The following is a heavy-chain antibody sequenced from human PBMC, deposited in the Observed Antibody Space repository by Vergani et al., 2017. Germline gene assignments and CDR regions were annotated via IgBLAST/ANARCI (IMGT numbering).Heavy chain of an antibody. CDR3: ALDDSERVGYFQH. Sequence: QVQLVQSGAEVKKPGASVKVSCKASEYTFTGYYMPWVRQAPGQGLEWMGWINPNSGGTNYAQKFQGRFTMTRDTSISTAYMELSRLRSDDTAVYYCALDDSERVGYFQHWGQGTLVTVSS. V-gene: IGHV1-2*02. CDR1: EYTFTGYY. CDR2: INPNSGGT. J-gene: IGHJ1*01. D-gene: IGHD3-22*01.